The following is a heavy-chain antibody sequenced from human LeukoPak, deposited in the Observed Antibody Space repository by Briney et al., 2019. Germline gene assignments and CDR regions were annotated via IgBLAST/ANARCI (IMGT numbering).Heavy chain of an antibody. Sequence: GGSLRLSCVASGFTSSTFSMKWVRPAPGKGLEWVSSISGSSIYIYYADSVKGRFTISRDNAKNSLYLQMNSLRAEDTAVYYCARDPPYYDSSGYCYCYWGQGTLVTVSS. J-gene: IGHJ4*02. CDR2: ISGSSIYI. CDR1: GFTSSTFS. D-gene: IGHD3-22*01. V-gene: IGHV3-21*01. CDR3: ARDPPYYDSSGYCYCY.